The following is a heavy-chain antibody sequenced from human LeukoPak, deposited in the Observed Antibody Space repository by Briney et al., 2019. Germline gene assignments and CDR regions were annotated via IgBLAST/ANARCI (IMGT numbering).Heavy chain of an antibody. CDR1: GFTFSSYA. V-gene: IGHV3-64D*06. Sequence: GGSLRLSCSASGFTFSSYAMHWVRQAPGKGLEYVSAISSNGGSTYYADSVKGRFTISRDNSKNTLYLQMSSLRAEDTAVYYCVKDRGSGSFTFDYWGQGTLATVSS. CDR3: VKDRGSGSFTFDY. J-gene: IGHJ4*02. D-gene: IGHD3-10*01. CDR2: ISSNGGST.